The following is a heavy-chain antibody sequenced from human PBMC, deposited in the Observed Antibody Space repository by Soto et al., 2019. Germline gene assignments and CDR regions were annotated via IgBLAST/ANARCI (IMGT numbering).Heavy chain of an antibody. CDR3: ERDTKYHKVNWFDI. CDR1: SGSLSSGGYY. V-gene: IGHV4-31*03. J-gene: IGHJ5*02. D-gene: IGHD2-8*01. Sequence: KPSETLSLTCTVSSGSLSSGGYYWNWIRQHPVKGLEWIGYIYFTGITYSTPSLKSRVTLSVDTSKSQFSLELRSVTAADTAIYYCERDTKYHKVNWFDIWGPGVLVTVSS. CDR2: IYFTGIT.